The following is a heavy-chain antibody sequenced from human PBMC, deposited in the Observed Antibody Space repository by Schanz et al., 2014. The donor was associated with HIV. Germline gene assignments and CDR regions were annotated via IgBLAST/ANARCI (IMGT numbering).Heavy chain of an antibody. CDR3: ARDVAGCSGTSCYSDAFDI. Sequence: QVQLVESGGDVVQPEGSLRLSCEASGFSFRTHGMHWVRQTPSKGLEWVAVIWFDGSNKYYSDSVKGRFTISRDNSKNTLFLQMNSLRAEDTAVYFCARDVAGCSGTSCYSDAFDIWGQGTLVTVSS. CDR1: GFSFRTHG. CDR2: IWFDGSNK. J-gene: IGHJ3*02. V-gene: IGHV3-33*08. D-gene: IGHD2-2*01.